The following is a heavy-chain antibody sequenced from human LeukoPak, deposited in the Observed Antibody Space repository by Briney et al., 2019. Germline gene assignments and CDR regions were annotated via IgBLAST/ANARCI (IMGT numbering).Heavy chain of an antibody. CDR1: GGSISSYY. CDR3: ARDYPYDSSGYYYESNAFDI. Sequence: PSETLSLTCTVSGGSISSYYWSWIRQPPGKGLEWIGYIYYSGSTNYNPSLKSRVTISVDTSKNQFSLKLSSVTAADTAVYYCARDYPYDSSGYYYESNAFDIWGQGTMVTVSS. CDR2: IYYSGST. D-gene: IGHD3-22*01. J-gene: IGHJ3*02. V-gene: IGHV4-59*01.